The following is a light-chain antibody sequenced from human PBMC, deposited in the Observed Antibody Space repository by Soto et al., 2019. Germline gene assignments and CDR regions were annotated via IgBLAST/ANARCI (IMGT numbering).Light chain of an antibody. CDR1: SSNTGADYE. CDR3: QSYDSSLSNLVV. V-gene: IGLV1-40*01. CDR2: DNN. J-gene: IGLJ2*01. Sequence: QPVLTQPPSVSGAPGQRVTISCTGSSSNTGADYEVHWYQHLPGSAPKLLIYDNNIRPSGVPDRFSGSKSGTSASLAITGLQAEDEGDYYCQSYDSSLSNLVVFGGGTKLTVL.